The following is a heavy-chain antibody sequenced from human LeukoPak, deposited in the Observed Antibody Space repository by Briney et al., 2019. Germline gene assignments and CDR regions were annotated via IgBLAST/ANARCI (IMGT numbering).Heavy chain of an antibody. CDR3: ARDTRGSGGSCYLDY. CDR2: INPSGGST. D-gene: IGHD2-15*01. CDR1: GYTFTSYY. Sequence: ASVKVSCKASGYTFTSYYMHWVRQAPGQGLEWMGIINPSGGSTSYAQKFQGRVTMTRDMSTSTVYMELSSLRSEDTAVYYCARDTRGSGGSCYLDYWGQGTLVTGSS. V-gene: IGHV1-46*01. J-gene: IGHJ4*02.